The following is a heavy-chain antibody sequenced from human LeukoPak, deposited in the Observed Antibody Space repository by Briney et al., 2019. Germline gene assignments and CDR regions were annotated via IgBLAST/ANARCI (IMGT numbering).Heavy chain of an antibody. Sequence: PGRSLRLSCAASGFTFSSYAMHWVRHAPGKGLEWVSVISYDGSNKYYADSVKGRFTISRDNSKTTLYLQMNSLRAEDTAVYYCAREFMYYYDSSGYSLDYWGQGTLVTVSS. V-gene: IGHV3-30-3*01. D-gene: IGHD3-22*01. CDR2: ISYDGSNK. CDR3: AREFMYYYDSSGYSLDY. J-gene: IGHJ4*02. CDR1: GFTFSSYA.